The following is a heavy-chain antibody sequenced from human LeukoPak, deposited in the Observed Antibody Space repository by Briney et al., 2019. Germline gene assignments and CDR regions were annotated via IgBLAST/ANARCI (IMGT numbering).Heavy chain of an antibody. CDR1: GGSISSGGYS. D-gene: IGHD4-17*01. V-gene: IGHV4-30-4*07. J-gene: IGHJ6*02. Sequence: SQTLSLTCAVSGGSISSGGYSWSWIRQPPGKGLEWIGYIYYSGSTNYNPSLKSRVTISVDTSKNQFSLKLSSVTAADTAVYYCARYGDYFYYGMDVWGQGTTVTVSS. CDR3: ARYGDYFYYGMDV. CDR2: IYYSGST.